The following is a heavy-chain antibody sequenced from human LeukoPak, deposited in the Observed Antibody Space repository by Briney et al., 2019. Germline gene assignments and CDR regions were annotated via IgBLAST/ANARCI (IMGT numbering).Heavy chain of an antibody. J-gene: IGHJ4*02. CDR2: MNPNSGDT. CDR1: GYTFTSYD. D-gene: IGHD5-18*01. Sequence: ASVNLSCTASGYTFTSYDINWVRQAPEQGLECMGWMNPNSGDTVYAQNFQGRLNMTRNTSKSTAYMELSRLRSEDTAVYYCARARGYNYGYVDYWGQGTLVTVSS. CDR3: ARARGYNYGYVDY. V-gene: IGHV1-8*01.